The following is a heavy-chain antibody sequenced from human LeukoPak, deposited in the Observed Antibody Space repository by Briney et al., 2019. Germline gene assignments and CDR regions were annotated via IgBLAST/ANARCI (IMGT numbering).Heavy chain of an antibody. V-gene: IGHV5-51*01. J-gene: IGHJ6*02. CDR3: ASRVLDGLNYYYGMDV. D-gene: IGHD5-24*01. Sequence: GESLKISCKGSGYSFTSYWIGWVRQMPGKGLEWMGIIYPGDSDTRYSPSFQGQVTISAGKSISTAYLQWSSLKASDTAMYYCASRVLDGLNYYYGMDVWGQGTTVTVSS. CDR1: GYSFTSYW. CDR2: IYPGDSDT.